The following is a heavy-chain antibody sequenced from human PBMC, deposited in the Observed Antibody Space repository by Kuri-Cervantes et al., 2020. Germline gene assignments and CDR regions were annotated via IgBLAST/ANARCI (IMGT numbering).Heavy chain of an antibody. Sequence: GESLKISCAASGFTVSSNYMSWVRQAPGKGLEWVSVIYSGGSTYYADSVKGRFTISRDNSKNTLYLQMNSLRAEDTAVYYCGRGSEDGNEGCFDYWGQGTLVTVSS. CDR3: GRGSEDGNEGCFDY. D-gene: IGHD1-1*01. CDR2: IYSGGST. V-gene: IGHV3-66*01. CDR1: GFTVSSNY. J-gene: IGHJ4*02.